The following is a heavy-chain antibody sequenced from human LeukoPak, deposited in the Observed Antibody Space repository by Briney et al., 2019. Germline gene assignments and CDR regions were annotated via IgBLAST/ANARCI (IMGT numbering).Heavy chain of an antibody. CDR3: GRDVGVSMVRGVSDY. Sequence: ASVKVSCKVSGYTLTELSMHWVRQAPGKGLEWMGGFDPEDGETIYAQKIQGRVTMTTDTSTRTAYMELRSLRSDDTAVYYCGRDVGVSMVRGVSDYWGQGTLVTVSS. J-gene: IGHJ4*02. D-gene: IGHD3-10*01. CDR2: FDPEDGET. CDR1: GYTLTELS. V-gene: IGHV1-24*01.